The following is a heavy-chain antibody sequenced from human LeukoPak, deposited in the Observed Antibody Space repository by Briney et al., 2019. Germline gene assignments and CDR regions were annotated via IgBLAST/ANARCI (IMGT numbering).Heavy chain of an antibody. J-gene: IGHJ4*02. CDR3: AKNGVWSLRHFDY. D-gene: IGHD3-10*01. CDR1: GFTLSDYY. Sequence: GGSLRLSCAASGFTLSDYYMSWIRQAPGKGLEWVSYISSSGISTYYADSVKGRFTISRDNSKNTLYLQMNSLRAEDTAEYYCAKNGVWSLRHFDYWGQGTLVTVSS. V-gene: IGHV3-11*01. CDR2: ISSSGIST.